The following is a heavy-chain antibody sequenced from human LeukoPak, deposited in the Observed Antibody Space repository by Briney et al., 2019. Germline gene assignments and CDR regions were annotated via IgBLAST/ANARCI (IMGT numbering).Heavy chain of an antibody. CDR1: GFIFGDHA. CDR3: SRGPILLWIHNGMDV. Sequence: RSLRLSCIASGFIFGDHAMSWVRQAPGKGLEWVGFIRSRAYDATTEYAASVKGRFTISRDDSNGIAYLQMDYLKTEDTALYYCSRGPILLWIHNGMDVWGQGTTVTVSS. V-gene: IGHV3-49*04. D-gene: IGHD3-10*01. J-gene: IGHJ6*02. CDR2: IRSRAYDATT.